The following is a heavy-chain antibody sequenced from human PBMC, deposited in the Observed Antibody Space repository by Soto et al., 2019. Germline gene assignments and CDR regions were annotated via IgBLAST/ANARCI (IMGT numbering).Heavy chain of an antibody. V-gene: IGHV4-59*01. CDR1: GGSISSYY. Sequence: SETLSLTCTVSGGSISSYYWSWIRQPPGKGLEWIGYIYYSGSTNYNPSLKSRVTISVDTSKNQFSLKLSSVTAADTAVYYCARAQLGKYYFDYWGQGTLVTVSS. CDR2: IYYSGST. D-gene: IGHD6-6*01. CDR3: ARAQLGKYYFDY. J-gene: IGHJ4*02.